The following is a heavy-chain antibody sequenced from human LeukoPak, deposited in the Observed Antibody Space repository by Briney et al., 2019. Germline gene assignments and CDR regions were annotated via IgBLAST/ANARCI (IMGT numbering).Heavy chain of an antibody. CDR3: AREKTKWYSSSWGLFDY. CDR2: IWYDGSNK. D-gene: IGHD6-13*01. J-gene: IGHJ4*02. V-gene: IGHV3-33*01. Sequence: PGGSLRLSCAASGFTFSSYGMHWVRQAPGKGLEWVAVIWYDGSNKYYADSVKGRFTISRDNSKNTLYLQMNSLRAEDTAVYHCAREKTKWYSSSWGLFDYWGQGTLVTVSS. CDR1: GFTFSSYG.